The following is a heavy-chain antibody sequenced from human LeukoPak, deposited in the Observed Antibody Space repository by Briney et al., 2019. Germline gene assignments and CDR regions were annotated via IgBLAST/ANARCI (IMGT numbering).Heavy chain of an antibody. CDR1: GFTFSDYY. J-gene: IGHJ4*02. Sequence: MPGGSLRLSCAASGFTFSDYYMSWIRQAPGKGLEWVSYISSSGTTIYYADSVKGRFTISRDNAKNSPYLQMNSLRAEDTAVYYCARRRDSGSLQHFDYWGQGTLVTVSS. CDR3: ARRRDSGSLQHFDY. D-gene: IGHD1-26*01. V-gene: IGHV3-11*01. CDR2: ISSSGTTI.